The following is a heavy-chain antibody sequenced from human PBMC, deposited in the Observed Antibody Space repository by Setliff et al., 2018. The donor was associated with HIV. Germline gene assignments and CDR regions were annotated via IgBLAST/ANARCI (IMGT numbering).Heavy chain of an antibody. V-gene: IGHV4-34*01. CDR3: ARSRLTWEIDF. J-gene: IGHJ4*02. Sequence: SETLSLTCAVYGGSFSGYYWNWIRQAPRKGLEWVGEIDHTGRINYNPSLKSRVTMSVDTSKNQFSLKLESVTAADRGVYYCARSRLTWEIDFWGQGKLVTVSS. CDR2: IDHTGRI. D-gene: IGHD1-26*01. CDR1: GGSFSGYY.